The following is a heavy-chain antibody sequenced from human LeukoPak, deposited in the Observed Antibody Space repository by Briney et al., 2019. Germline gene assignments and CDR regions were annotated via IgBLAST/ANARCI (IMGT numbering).Heavy chain of an antibody. J-gene: IGHJ5*02. CDR3: ARDLRFGSGSYSYP. Sequence: GGSLRLSCAASGFIFSDYYMSWIRQAPGKGLDWVSYISSSSSKIYYADSVKGRFTISRDNAKNSLYLQMNSLRAEDTAVYYCARDLRFGSGSYSYPWGQGTLVMVSS. D-gene: IGHD3-10*01. V-gene: IGHV3-11*01. CDR2: ISSSSSKI. CDR1: GFIFSDYY.